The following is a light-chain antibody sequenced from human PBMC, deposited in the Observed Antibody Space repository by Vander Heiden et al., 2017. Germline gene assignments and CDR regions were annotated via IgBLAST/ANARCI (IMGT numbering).Light chain of an antibody. J-gene: IGKJ1*01. CDR3: RQYYSFPRT. V-gene: IGKV1-17*01. CDR2: DAS. CDR1: QGIRGD. Sequence: DIQMTQSPSSLSASVGDRVTITCRASQGIRGDVGWYQQKPGKAPERLIFDASSSQSGVPSRFSGSDSGTEFSLTISSLQPEDSATYYCRQYYSFPRTFGQGTKVEIK.